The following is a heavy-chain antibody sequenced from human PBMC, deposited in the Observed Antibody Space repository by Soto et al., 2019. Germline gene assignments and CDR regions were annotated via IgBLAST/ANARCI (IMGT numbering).Heavy chain of an antibody. CDR2: ISGSGSST. J-gene: IGHJ6*03. Sequence: PGGSELSCAASGFTFSSYAMSWVRQAPGKGLEWVSVISGSGSSTYYADSVKGRFTISRDNSKNTLYLQMNSLRAEDTAVYYCAKSLGSGSYSYYYYYYMDVWGKGTTVTVSS. V-gene: IGHV3-23*01. CDR3: AKSLGSGSYSYYYYYYMDV. D-gene: IGHD3-10*01. CDR1: GFTFSSYA.